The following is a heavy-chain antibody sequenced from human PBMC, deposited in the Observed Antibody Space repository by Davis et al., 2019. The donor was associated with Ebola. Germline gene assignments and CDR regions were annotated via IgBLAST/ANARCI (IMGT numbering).Heavy chain of an antibody. J-gene: IGHJ4*02. D-gene: IGHD7-27*01. Sequence: MPSETLSLTCAVSGGSISSSNWWSWVRQPPGKGLEWIGNIHYSGTTNYNPSLKSRVTISVDTSRNQFSLKLSSVTAADTAVYYCARRTNWGFFYFDYWGQGTLVTVSS. CDR2: IHYSGTT. V-gene: IGHV4-4*02. CDR3: ARRTNWGFFYFDY. CDR1: GGSISSSNW.